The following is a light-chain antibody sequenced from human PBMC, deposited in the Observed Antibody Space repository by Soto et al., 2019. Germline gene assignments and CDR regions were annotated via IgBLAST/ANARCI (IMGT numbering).Light chain of an antibody. V-gene: IGKV1-13*02. J-gene: IGKJ4*01. Sequence: AIQLTQSPSSLSASVGDRVTITCRASQGISSDLAWYQQKPGKAPTLLIYDASSLESGVPSRFSGSGSGTDFTLTISSLQPEDFATYYCQQFNSYPLTFGGGTKVEIK. CDR2: DAS. CDR3: QQFNSYPLT. CDR1: QGISSD.